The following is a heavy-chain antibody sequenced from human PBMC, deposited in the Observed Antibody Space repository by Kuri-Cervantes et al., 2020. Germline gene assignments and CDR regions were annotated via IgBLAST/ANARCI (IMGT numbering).Heavy chain of an antibody. CDR3: AKDFTSFAQIPDAFDI. J-gene: IGHJ3*02. D-gene: IGHD2-2*01. V-gene: IGHV3-9*01. CDR1: GFTFDDYA. CDR2: ISWNSGSI. Sequence: SLKISCAASGFTFDDYAMHWVRQAPGKDLEWVSGISWNSGSIGYADSVKGRFTISRDNAKNSLYLQMNSLRAEDTALYYCAKDFTSFAQIPDAFDIWGQGTMVTVSS.